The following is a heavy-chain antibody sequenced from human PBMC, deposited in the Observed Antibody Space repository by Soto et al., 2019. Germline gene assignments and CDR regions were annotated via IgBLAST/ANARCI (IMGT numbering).Heavy chain of an antibody. CDR2: IIPIFGTA. V-gene: IGHV1-69*06. CDR1: GGTFSSYA. Sequence: ASVKVSCKASGGTFSSYAISWVRQAPGQGLEWMGGIIPIFGTANYAQKFQGRVTITADKSTSTAYMELSSLRSEDTAVYYCARTIVVVPAASPGWFDPWGQGXLVTVYS. J-gene: IGHJ5*02. D-gene: IGHD2-2*01. CDR3: ARTIVVVPAASPGWFDP.